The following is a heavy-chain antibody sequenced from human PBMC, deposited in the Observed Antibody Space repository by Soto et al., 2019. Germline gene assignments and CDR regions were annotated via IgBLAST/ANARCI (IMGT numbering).Heavy chain of an antibody. CDR1: GFTFSNAW. J-gene: IGHJ6*02. V-gene: IGHV3-15*07. CDR2: IKSKTDGGTT. D-gene: IGHD3-22*01. CDR3: TTDMVKIVVAPNRDYGMDV. Sequence: GGSLRLSCAASGFTFSNAWMNWVRQAPGEGLEWVGRIKSKTDGGTTDYAGPVKGRVTISRDNSKNTPNIQMNSLKTEDTAVYYCTTDMVKIVVAPNRDYGMDVWGQGTTVTVSS.